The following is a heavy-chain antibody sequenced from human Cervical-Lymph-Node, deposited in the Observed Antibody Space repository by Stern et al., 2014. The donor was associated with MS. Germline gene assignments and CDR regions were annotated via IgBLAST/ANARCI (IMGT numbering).Heavy chain of an antibody. V-gene: IGHV4-39*01. CDR3: ARHSTYTAMAVDY. CDR1: GGSISSSSYY. D-gene: IGHD5-18*01. CDR2: IYYSGST. J-gene: IGHJ4*02. Sequence: QLQLQESGPGLVKPSETLSLTCTVSGGSISSSSYYWGWIRQPPGKGLEWIGSIYYSGSTYYNPSLKSRVTISVDTSKNQFPMKRSSVTAADTAVYYCARHSTYTAMAVDYWGQGTLVTVSS.